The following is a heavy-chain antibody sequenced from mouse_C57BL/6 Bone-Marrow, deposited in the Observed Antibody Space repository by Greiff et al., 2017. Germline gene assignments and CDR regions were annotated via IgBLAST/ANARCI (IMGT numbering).Heavy chain of an antibody. V-gene: IGHV14-3*01. CDR3: ATPSITTVVPHFAY. CDR1: GFNIKNTY. J-gene: IGHJ3*01. Sequence: VQLQQSVAELVRPGASVKLSCTASGFNIKNTYMHWVKQRPEQGLEWIGRIDPANGNTKYAQKFQGKATITADTSSNTAYLQLSSLTSEDTAIYYCATPSITTVVPHFAYGGQGTLVTFSA. CDR2: IDPANGNT. D-gene: IGHD1-1*01.